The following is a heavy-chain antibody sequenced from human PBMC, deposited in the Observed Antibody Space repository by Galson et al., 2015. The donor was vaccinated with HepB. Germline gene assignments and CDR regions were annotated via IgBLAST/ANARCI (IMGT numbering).Heavy chain of an antibody. V-gene: IGHV3-49*04. D-gene: IGHD6-13*01. Sequence: SLRLSCAASGFTFGDYAMSWVRQAPGKGLEWIGFIRSETYGATTEYAASVKGRFIISRDDSKSLAYLQLNSLKTEDTAVYYCTVHDTLAAAAFFDYWGQRALVTVSS. CDR2: IRSETYGATT. CDR3: TVHDTLAAAAFFDY. J-gene: IGHJ4*02. CDR1: GFTFGDYA.